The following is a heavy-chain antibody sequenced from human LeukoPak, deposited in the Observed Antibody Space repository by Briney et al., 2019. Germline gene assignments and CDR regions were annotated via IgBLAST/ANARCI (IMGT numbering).Heavy chain of an antibody. J-gene: IGHJ3*02. CDR1: GGFFSGYY. V-gene: IGHV4-34*01. CDR2: INHSGST. Sequence: PSETLSLTCAVYGGFFSGYYWSWIRQPPGKGLEWIGEINHSGSTNYNPSLKSRVTISVDTSKNQFSLKLSSVTAADTAVYYCARGRRYSSSCFDIWGQGTMVTVSS. D-gene: IGHD6-13*01. CDR3: ARGRRYSSSCFDI.